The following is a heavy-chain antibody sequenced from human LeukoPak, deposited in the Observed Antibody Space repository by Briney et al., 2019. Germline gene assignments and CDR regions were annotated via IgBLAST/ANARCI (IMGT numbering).Heavy chain of an antibody. D-gene: IGHD2-2*01. V-gene: IGHV4-34*01. J-gene: IGHJ4*02. CDR1: GDSFSGHY. Sequence: PSETLSLTCAVYGDSFSGHYWSWIRQPPGKGLEWIGEITDGGRTSFSPSLKSRATISIVPSQSQFSLQLESVTAADTAIYYCVRRTRVAMPNALDLISDFWGQGTLVTVPS. CDR3: VRRTRVAMPNALDLISDF. CDR2: ITDGGRT.